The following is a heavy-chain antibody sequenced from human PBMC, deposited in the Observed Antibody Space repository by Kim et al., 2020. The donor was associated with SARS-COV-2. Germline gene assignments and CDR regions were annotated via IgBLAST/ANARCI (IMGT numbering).Heavy chain of an antibody. Sequence: ASVKVSCKASGYTFTHYPIYWVRQAPGQGLEWMGWIDTNTGNPMYAQDFTGRFVFSLDTSVSMAYLQISGLKAEDTAIYYCASLSSTWQMGFDYWGQGPLVTVSA. CDR2: IDTNTGNP. CDR1: GYTFTHYP. CDR3: ASLSSTWQMGFDY. V-gene: IGHV7-4-1*04. D-gene: IGHD6-13*01. J-gene: IGHJ4*02.